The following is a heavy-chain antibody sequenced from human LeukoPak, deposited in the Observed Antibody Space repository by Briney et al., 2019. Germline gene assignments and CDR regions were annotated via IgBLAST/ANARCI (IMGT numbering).Heavy chain of an antibody. J-gene: IGHJ1*01. CDR2: IYHSGTT. Sequence: SETLSLTCTVSGGSITSYFWTWIRQPPGKGLEWIGYIYHSGTTNYNPSLKSRVSVSVDTSKNQFSLKLTSVTAADTAVYYCAQKAPYSPAYSQHWGQGTLVTVSS. CDR3: AQKAPYSPAYSQH. V-gene: IGHV4-59*01. D-gene: IGHD2-21*01. CDR1: GGSITSYF.